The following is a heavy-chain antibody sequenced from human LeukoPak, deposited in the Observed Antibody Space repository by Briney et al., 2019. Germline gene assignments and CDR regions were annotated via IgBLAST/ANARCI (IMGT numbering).Heavy chain of an antibody. D-gene: IGHD6-13*01. CDR2: ISAYNGNT. V-gene: IGHV1-18*01. Sequence: ASVKVSCKASGYTFTSYGISWVRQAPGQGLEWMGWISAYNGNTNYAQKLQGRVTMTTDTSTSTAYMELRSLRSDDTAVYYCARDLFIAAAGRNLDYWGQGTLVTVSS. J-gene: IGHJ4*02. CDR1: GYTFTSYG. CDR3: ARDLFIAAAGRNLDY.